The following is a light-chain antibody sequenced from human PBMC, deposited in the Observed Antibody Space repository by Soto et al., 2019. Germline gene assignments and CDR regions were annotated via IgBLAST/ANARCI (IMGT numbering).Light chain of an antibody. CDR3: QQSYSTPRT. CDR1: QSISSS. CDR2: AAS. V-gene: IGKV1-39*01. J-gene: IGKJ1*01. Sequence: DIQMTQSPSSLSASVGDRVTITCRASQSISSSLNWYQQKPGKAPKLLIYAASTLQRGVPSRFGGSGSGTDFTLTISSLQPEDFATYYCQQSYSTPRTFGQGTEVEIK.